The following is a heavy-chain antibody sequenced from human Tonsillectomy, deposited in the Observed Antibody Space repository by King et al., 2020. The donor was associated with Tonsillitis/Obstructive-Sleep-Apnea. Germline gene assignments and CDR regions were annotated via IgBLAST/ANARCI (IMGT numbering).Heavy chain of an antibody. Sequence: VQLQESGPGLVKPSETLSLTCTVSGGSISAYYWNWIRQPPGKGLECIGYILHTGSTNYNPSLKSRVTISVDTSKNQFSLSLRSVTAADTAVYYCAREGDEVNAFDVWGQGTMVTVSS. CDR3: AREGDEVNAFDV. J-gene: IGHJ3*01. D-gene: IGHD3-16*01. V-gene: IGHV4-59*01. CDR2: ILHTGST. CDR1: GGSISAYY.